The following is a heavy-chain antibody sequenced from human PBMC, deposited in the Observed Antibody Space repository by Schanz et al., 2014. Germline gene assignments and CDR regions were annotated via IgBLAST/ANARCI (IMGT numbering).Heavy chain of an antibody. D-gene: IGHD5-12*01. Sequence: EVELVESGGGLVQPGGSLRLSCAASGFSFSDHAMSWVRQAPGKGLEWVSAMNESHSTIYYADSVRGRFTISRDNAENTLFLQMNSLRAEDTAVYYCARKVVATIGGYYDNWGQGTLVIVSS. CDR1: GFSFSDHA. CDR2: MNESHSTI. J-gene: IGHJ4*02. CDR3: ARKVVATIGGYYDN. V-gene: IGHV3-23*04.